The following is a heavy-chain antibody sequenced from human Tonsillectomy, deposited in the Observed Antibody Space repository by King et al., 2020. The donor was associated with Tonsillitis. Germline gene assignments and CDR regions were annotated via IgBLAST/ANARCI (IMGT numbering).Heavy chain of an antibody. Sequence: VQLQQSGPGLVKPSQTLSLTCAISGDSVSSNSVAWNWIRQSPSRGLEWLGRTYYRSKWYNHYALPVKSRININPDTSKNQFPLQLNSVTPEDTAVYYCAREGDYGDYVFFDWGQGTLVTVSS. CDR1: GDSVSSNSVA. CDR3: AREGDYGDYVFFD. CDR2: TYYRSKWYN. V-gene: IGHV6-1*01. J-gene: IGHJ4*02. D-gene: IGHD4-17*01.